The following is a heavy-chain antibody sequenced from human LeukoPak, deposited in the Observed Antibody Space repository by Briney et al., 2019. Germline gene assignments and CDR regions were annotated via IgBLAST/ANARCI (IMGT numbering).Heavy chain of an antibody. J-gene: IGHJ6*03. CDR2: INHSGST. CDR3: ARGGFGDSYYYYYMDV. CDR1: GGSFSGYY. D-gene: IGHD4-17*01. Sequence: SETLSLTCAVYGGSFSGYYWSWIRQPPGKGLEWIVEINHSGSTNYNPSLKSRVTISVDTSKNQFSLKLSSVTAADTAVYYCARGGFGDSYYYYYMDVWGKGTTVTVSS. V-gene: IGHV4-34*01.